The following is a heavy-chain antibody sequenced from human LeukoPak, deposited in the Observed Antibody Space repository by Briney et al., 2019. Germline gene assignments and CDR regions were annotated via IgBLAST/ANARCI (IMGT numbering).Heavy chain of an antibody. J-gene: IGHJ4*02. V-gene: IGHV3-23*01. Sequence: GGSLRLSCAASGFTFSSYAMSWVRQAPGKGLEWDSAISGSGGSTYYADSVKGRFTISRDNSKNTLYLQMNSLRAEDTAVYYCANPDWELLSGWGQGTLVTVSS. CDR2: ISGSGGST. CDR1: GFTFSSYA. D-gene: IGHD1-26*01. CDR3: ANPDWELLSG.